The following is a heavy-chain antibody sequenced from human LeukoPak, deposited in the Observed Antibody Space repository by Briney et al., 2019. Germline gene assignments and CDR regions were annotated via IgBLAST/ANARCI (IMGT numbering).Heavy chain of an antibody. D-gene: IGHD6-6*01. V-gene: IGHV1-18*01. CDR3: ARDPAVAARPIDS. CDR1: GYTFTSYD. J-gene: IGHJ5*01. CDR2: ISPHSGNT. Sequence: ASVKVSCKASGYTFTSYDISWVRQAPGQGLEWMGWISPHSGNTNHAQKLEGRVTMTTDTSTSTAYMELRSLRYDDTAVYCCARDPAVAARPIDSWGQGTLVTVSS.